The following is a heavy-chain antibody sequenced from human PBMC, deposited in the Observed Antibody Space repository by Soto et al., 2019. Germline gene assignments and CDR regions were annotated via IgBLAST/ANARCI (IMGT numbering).Heavy chain of an antibody. Sequence: EVQLLESGGGLVQPGGSLRLSCAASGFTFSSYAMSWVRQAPGKGLEWVSAISGSGGSTYYADSVKGRFTISRDNSKNALYLQMNSLRAEDSAVYYCAVQGYCSGGSCYRIVYYFDCWGQGTLVTVSS. CDR2: ISGSGGST. CDR3: AVQGYCSGGSCYRIVYYFDC. CDR1: GFTFSSYA. V-gene: IGHV3-23*01. J-gene: IGHJ4*02. D-gene: IGHD2-15*01.